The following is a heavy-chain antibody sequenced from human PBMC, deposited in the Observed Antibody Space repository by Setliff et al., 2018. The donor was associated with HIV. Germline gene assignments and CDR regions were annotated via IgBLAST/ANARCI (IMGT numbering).Heavy chain of an antibody. CDR3: TIHTGLDY. CDR1: GFTFSNPW. CDR2: IKSKADGGTT. J-gene: IGHJ4*02. V-gene: IGHV3-15*01. Sequence: PGGSLRLSCAASGFTFSNPWMNWVRQAPGKGLVWVGRIKSKADGGTTDYASPVQGRFTISRDDSKNTLYLQMNSLKTEDTAVYYCTIHTGLDYWGQGTLVTVSS.